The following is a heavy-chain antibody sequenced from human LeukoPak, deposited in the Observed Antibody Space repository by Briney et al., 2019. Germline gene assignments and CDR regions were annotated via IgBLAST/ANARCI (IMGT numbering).Heavy chain of an antibody. J-gene: IGHJ6*02. CDR2: IYPGDSDT. CDR3: ARQDIVVVPADQNAYYYYGMDV. V-gene: IGHV5-51*01. CDR1: GYSFTSYW. Sequence: GESLKISCKGSGYSFTSYWIGWVRQMPGKGLEWMGIIYPGDSDTRYSPSFQGQVTISADKSISTAYLQWSSLKASDTAMYYCARQDIVVVPADQNAYYYYGMDVWDQGTTVTVSS. D-gene: IGHD2-2*01.